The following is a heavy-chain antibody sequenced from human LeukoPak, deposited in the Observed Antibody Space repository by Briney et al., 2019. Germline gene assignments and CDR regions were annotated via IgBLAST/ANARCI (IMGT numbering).Heavy chain of an antibody. Sequence: KPSETLSLTCAVYGGSFSGYYWSWIRQPPGKGLEWIGEINHSGNTNYNPSLKSRVTISLDTSKNQFSLKLTSVTAADTAVYYCARGRPHSNYGSRNNWFDPWGQGTLVTVSS. J-gene: IGHJ5*02. CDR2: INHSGNT. CDR3: ARGRPHSNYGSRNNWFDP. V-gene: IGHV4-34*01. CDR1: GGSFSGYY. D-gene: IGHD4-11*01.